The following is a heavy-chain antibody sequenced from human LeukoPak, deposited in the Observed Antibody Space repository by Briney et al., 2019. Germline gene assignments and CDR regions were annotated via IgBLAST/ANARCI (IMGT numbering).Heavy chain of an antibody. CDR3: AILPRKLIAAAGTGMDV. D-gene: IGHD6-13*01. V-gene: IGHV4-39*01. CDR1: GGSIGSSSYY. CDR2: IYYSGST. J-gene: IGHJ6*02. Sequence: SETLSLTCTVCGGSIGSSSYYWGWIRQPPGKRLEWIGSIYYSGSTYYNPSLKSRVTISVDTSKNQFSLKLSSVTAADTAVYYCAILPRKLIAAAGTGMDVWGQGTTVTVSS.